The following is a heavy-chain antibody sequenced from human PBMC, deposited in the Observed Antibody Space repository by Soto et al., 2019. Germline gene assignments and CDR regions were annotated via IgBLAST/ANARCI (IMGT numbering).Heavy chain of an antibody. J-gene: IGHJ4*02. Sequence: QVQLVESGGGVVQPGRSLRLSCAASGFTFSSYAMHWVRKAPGKGLEWVAVISYDGSNKYYADSVNGRFTISRDNCKNTLYLQMNSLRAEDTAVYYCARDRRITMIPTTGPDYWGQGTLVTVSS. V-gene: IGHV3-30-3*01. CDR1: GFTFSSYA. CDR3: ARDRRITMIPTTGPDY. CDR2: ISYDGSNK. D-gene: IGHD3-22*01.